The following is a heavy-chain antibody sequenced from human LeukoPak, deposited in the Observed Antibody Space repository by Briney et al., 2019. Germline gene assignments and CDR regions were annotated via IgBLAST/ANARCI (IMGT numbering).Heavy chain of an antibody. Sequence: GGSLRLSCAASGFTVSSNYMSWVRQAPGKGLEWVSVIYSGGSTYYPVSVKGRFTISRHNSKNTPYLQINSLKPDDTTVDYCARGFITSPSSYFDYWGQGTLVTVSS. CDR1: GFTVSSNY. CDR2: IYSGGST. J-gene: IGHJ4*02. V-gene: IGHV3-53*04. D-gene: IGHD3-22*01. CDR3: ARGFITSPSSYFDY.